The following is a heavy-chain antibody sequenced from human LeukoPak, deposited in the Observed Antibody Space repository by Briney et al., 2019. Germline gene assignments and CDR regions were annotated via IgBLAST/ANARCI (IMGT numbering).Heavy chain of an antibody. CDR2: ISWNSGSI. CDR1: GFTFDDYA. V-gene: IGHV3-9*03. Sequence: PGGSLRLSCAASGFTFDDYAMHWVRQAPGKGLEWVSGISWNSGSIGYADSVKGRFTISRDNAKNSLYLQMNSLRAEDMALYYCAKEYCGGDCYLGFDYWGQGSPVTVSS. D-gene: IGHD2-21*01. J-gene: IGHJ4*02. CDR3: AKEYCGGDCYLGFDY.